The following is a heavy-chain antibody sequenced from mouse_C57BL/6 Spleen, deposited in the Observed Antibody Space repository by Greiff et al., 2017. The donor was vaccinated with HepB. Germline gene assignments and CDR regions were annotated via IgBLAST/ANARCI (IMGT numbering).Heavy chain of an antibody. V-gene: IGHV1-76*01. J-gene: IGHJ2*01. CDR2: IYPGSGNT. Sequence: QVQLQQSGAELVRPGASVKLSCKASGYTFTDYYINWVKQRPGQGLEWIARIYPGSGNTYYNEKFKGKATLTAEKSSSTAYMQLSSLTSEDSAVYFCAREGRLGYFDYWGQGTTLTVSS. CDR1: GYTFTDYY. CDR3: AREGRLGYFDY.